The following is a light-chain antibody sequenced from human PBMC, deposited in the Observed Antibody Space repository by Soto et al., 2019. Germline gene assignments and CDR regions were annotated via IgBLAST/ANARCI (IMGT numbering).Light chain of an antibody. V-gene: IGLV2-14*03. CDR1: DSDVGGYDY. J-gene: IGLJ2*01. CDR2: DVN. Sequence: QSALTQPASVSGSPGQSMTISCTGTDSDVGGYDYVSWYQHHPGKAPKLMIYDVNYRPSGVSSRFSGSKSGNTASLTISGLQAEDEADYYCSSYTSSMTIIFGGGTKLTV. CDR3: SSYTSSMTII.